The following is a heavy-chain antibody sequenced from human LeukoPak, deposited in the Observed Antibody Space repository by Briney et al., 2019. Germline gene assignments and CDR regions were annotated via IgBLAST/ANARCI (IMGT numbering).Heavy chain of an antibody. CDR2: IKQDGSEK. CDR1: GFTFSSYW. Sequence: GGSLRLSCAASGFTFSSYWMSWVRQAPGKGLEWVANIKQDGSEKYYVDSVKGRFTISRDNARNSLYLQMNSLRAEDTVVYYCTREDYSNHYADFDYWGQGTLVTVSS. D-gene: IGHD4-11*01. CDR3: TREDYSNHYADFDY. J-gene: IGHJ4*02. V-gene: IGHV3-7*01.